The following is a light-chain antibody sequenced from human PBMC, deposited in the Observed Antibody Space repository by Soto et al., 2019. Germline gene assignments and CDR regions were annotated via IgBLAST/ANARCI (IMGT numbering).Light chain of an antibody. CDR3: HQRKSWPRT. Sequence: EIVMTQSPATLSVSPGERATLSCRASQTVSSKLAWYQHKPGQAPRLLIYDTSNRATGIPARFSGSGSGTDFTLTISSLEPEDFAVYYCHQRKSWPRTFGQGTQVDIK. CDR2: DTS. V-gene: IGKV3-11*01. J-gene: IGKJ1*01. CDR1: QTVSSK.